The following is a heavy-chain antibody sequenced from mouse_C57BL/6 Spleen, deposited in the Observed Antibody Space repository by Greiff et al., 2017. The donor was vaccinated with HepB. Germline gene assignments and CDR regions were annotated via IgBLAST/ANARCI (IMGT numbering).Heavy chain of an antibody. D-gene: IGHD1-1*01. CDR2: IDPETGGT. V-gene: IGHV1-15*01. CDR3: TRNYYGSPWFAY. J-gene: IGHJ3*01. CDR1: GYTFTDYE. Sequence: VQLQQSGAELVRPGASVTLSCKASGYTFTDYEMHWVKQTPVHGLEWIGAIDPETGGTAYNQKFKGKAILTADKSSSTAYMELLSLTSEDSAVYYCTRNYYGSPWFAYWGQGTLVTVSA.